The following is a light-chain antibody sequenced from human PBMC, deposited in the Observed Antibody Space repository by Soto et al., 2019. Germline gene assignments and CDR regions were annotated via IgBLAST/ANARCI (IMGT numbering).Light chain of an antibody. Sequence: EVVMTQSPATLSVYPGERATLSCRASQSVSSDLAWYLQKPGQAPSLLVCGASTRATGMPARFSGSGSGTEFTLTISSLQSEDFAVYYGQQYNNWPHTFGQGTKLEIK. J-gene: IGKJ2*01. CDR3: QQYNNWPHT. V-gene: IGKV3-15*01. CDR2: GAS. CDR1: QSVSSD.